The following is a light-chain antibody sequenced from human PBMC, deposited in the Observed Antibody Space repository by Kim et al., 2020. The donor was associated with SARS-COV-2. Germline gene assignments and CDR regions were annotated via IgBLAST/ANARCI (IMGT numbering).Light chain of an antibody. CDR1: QSVSSY. CDR3: QQRSNWPPVIT. J-gene: IGKJ5*01. Sequence: PGERATLCCRASQSVSSYLAWYQQKPGQAPRLLIYDASNRATGIPARFSGSGSGTDCTLTISSLEPEDFAVYYCQQRSNWPPVITFGQGTRLEIK. V-gene: IGKV3-11*01. CDR2: DAS.